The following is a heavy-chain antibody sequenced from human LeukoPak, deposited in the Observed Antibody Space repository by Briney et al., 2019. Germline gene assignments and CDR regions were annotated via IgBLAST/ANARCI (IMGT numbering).Heavy chain of an antibody. Sequence: SETLSLTCTVSDVSMSGSSYYWGWIRQSPGKGLEWIGSINHSGSTNYNPSLKSRVTISVDTSKNQFSLKLSSVTAADTAVYYCARHFASGNVNDYWGQGTLVTVSS. CDR3: ARHFASGNVNDY. CDR2: INHSGST. J-gene: IGHJ4*02. CDR1: DVSMSGSSYY. V-gene: IGHV4-39*01. D-gene: IGHD6-25*01.